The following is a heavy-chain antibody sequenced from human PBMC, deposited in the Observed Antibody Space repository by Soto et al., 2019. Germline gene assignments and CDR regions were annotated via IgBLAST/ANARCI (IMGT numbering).Heavy chain of an antibody. D-gene: IGHD1-26*01. V-gene: IGHV3-15*05. Sequence: ELQLVESGGGLVKPGGSLRLSCAASGFSFSNGWMSWVRQAPGKGLEWVGRIKSKTDGETTDYAAPVKGRFTISRDDSKNTLYLQRNSRKSEDTAVYYCTSDEWEWGQGTMVTGSS. CDR3: TSDEWE. CDR2: IKSKTDGETT. J-gene: IGHJ4*02. CDR1: GFSFSNGW.